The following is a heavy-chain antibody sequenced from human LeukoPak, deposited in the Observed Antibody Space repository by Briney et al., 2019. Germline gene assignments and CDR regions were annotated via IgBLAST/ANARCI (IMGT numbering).Heavy chain of an antibody. D-gene: IGHD1-26*01. J-gene: IGHJ4*02. CDR3: AKESRELLAEGDYFDY. Sequence: GGSLRLSCAASGFTFSSYSMNWVRQAPGKGLEWVSSISSSSSYIYYADSVKGRFTISRDNAKNTLYLQMNSLRAEDTAVYYCAKESRELLAEGDYFDYWGQGTLVTVSS. V-gene: IGHV3-21*04. CDR2: ISSSSSYI. CDR1: GFTFSSYS.